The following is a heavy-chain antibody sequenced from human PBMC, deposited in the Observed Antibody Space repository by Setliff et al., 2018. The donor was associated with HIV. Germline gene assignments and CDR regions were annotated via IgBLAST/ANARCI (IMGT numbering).Heavy chain of an antibody. D-gene: IGHD4-17*01. CDR2: IYHSGST. CDR3: ARAYSDYGSNQGWFDP. Sequence: PSETLSLTCAVSGGSISSSNWWSWVRQPPGKGLEWIGEIYHSGSTNYNPSLKSRVTISVDKSKNQFSLKLSSVTAADTAVYYCARAYSDYGSNQGWFDPWGQGTLVTVSS. J-gene: IGHJ5*02. CDR1: GGSISSSNW. V-gene: IGHV4-4*02.